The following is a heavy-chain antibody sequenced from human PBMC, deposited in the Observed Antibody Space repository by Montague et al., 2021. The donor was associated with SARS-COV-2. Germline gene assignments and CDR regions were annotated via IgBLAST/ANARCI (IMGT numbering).Heavy chain of an antibody. V-gene: IGHV4-39*01. CDR1: GGSISSSSYY. J-gene: IGHJ3*02. CDR3: ARLRGDYGGTYDTFDI. D-gene: IGHD4-23*01. CDR2: IYYSEST. Sequence: SETLSLTCTVSGGSISSSSYYWGWIRQPPGKGLEWIGSIYYSESTYYNPSLKSRVTISVDTSKNQFSLKLSSVTAADTAVYYCARLRGDYGGTYDTFDIWGQGTMVTVSS.